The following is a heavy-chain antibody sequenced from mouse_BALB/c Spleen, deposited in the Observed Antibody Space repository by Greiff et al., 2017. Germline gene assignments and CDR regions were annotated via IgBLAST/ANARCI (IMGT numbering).Heavy chain of an antibody. V-gene: IGHV10-1*02. CDR2: IRSKSNNYAT. D-gene: IGHD1-1*01. CDR1: GFTFNTYA. Sequence: KLVESGGGLVQPKGSLKLSCAASGFTFNTYAMNWVRQAPGKGLEWVARIRSKSNNYATYYADSVKDRFTISRDDSQSMLYLQMNNLKTEDTAMYYCVSQYYYGSSYGAYWGQGTLVTVSA. CDR3: VSQYYYGSSYGAY. J-gene: IGHJ3*01.